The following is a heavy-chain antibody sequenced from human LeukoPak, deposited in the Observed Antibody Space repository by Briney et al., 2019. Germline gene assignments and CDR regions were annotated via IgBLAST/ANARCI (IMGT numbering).Heavy chain of an antibody. D-gene: IGHD5-18*01. J-gene: IGHJ4*02. CDR3: STVGYSYGYS. Sequence: GGSLRLSCAVSGFTFSNAWMSWVRQAPGKGLEWVARIKSKTDGGTTDYGAPVKGRFSISRDDSKSTLYLQMNSLKTEDTAVYYCSTVGYSYGYSWGQGTLVTVSS. CDR1: GFTFSNAW. CDR2: IKSKTDGGTT. V-gene: IGHV3-15*01.